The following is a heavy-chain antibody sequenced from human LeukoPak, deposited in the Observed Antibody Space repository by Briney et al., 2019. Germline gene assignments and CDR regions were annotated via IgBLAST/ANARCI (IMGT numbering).Heavy chain of an antibody. Sequence: GGSLRLSCEASGFTFSTYEMNWVRQAPGKGLEWVSYISGSGSTIYYADSVKGRFTISRDNAKKSLYLQMNSLRAEDTAVYYCATYLYKTLDYWGQGTLVTVSS. D-gene: IGHD3-10*01. CDR2: ISGSGSTI. V-gene: IGHV3-48*03. CDR3: ATYLYKTLDY. CDR1: GFTFSTYE. J-gene: IGHJ4*02.